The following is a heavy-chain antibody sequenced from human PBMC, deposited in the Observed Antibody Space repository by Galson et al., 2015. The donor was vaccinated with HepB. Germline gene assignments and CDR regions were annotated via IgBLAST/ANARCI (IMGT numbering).Heavy chain of an antibody. D-gene: IGHD6-13*01. Sequence: PALVKPTQTLTLTCTFSGFSLSTSGMCVSWIRQPPGKALEWLARIDWDDDKYYSTSLKTRLTISKDTSKNQVVLTMTNMDPVDTATYYCARILSSSLERVGYYGMDVWGQGTTVTVSS. J-gene: IGHJ6*02. CDR2: IDWDDDK. V-gene: IGHV2-70*11. CDR1: GFSLSTSGMC. CDR3: ARILSSSLERVGYYGMDV.